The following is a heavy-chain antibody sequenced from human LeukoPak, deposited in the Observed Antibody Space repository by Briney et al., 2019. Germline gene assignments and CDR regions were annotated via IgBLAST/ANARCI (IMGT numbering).Heavy chain of an antibody. CDR2: LYSVGTI. V-gene: IGHV3-53*01. CDR1: GFTVSGSY. D-gene: IGHD6-19*01. Sequence: PGGSLRLSCAASGFTVSGSYMSWIRQAPGKGLEWVSILYSVGTIYYADSVKGRFTTSRDNSKNTLYLQMNSLRVEDAAVYYCARLVVASHAFDVWGQGTMVTVSS. J-gene: IGHJ3*01. CDR3: ARLVVASHAFDV.